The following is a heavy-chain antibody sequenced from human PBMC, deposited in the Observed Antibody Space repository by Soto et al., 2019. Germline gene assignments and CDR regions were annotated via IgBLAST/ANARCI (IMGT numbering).Heavy chain of an antibody. CDR1: GGSISSSNW. Sequence: PSETLSLTCVVSGGSISSSNWWNWVRQPPGKGLEWIGEIYHSGNTNYNPSLKSRVTISVDKSKNQFSLRLSSVTAADTAVYYCARNVRYCGDTSCQNWFDPWGQGTLVPVSS. J-gene: IGHJ5*02. V-gene: IGHV4-4*02. CDR3: ARNVRYCGDTSCQNWFDP. D-gene: IGHD2-2*01. CDR2: IYHSGNT.